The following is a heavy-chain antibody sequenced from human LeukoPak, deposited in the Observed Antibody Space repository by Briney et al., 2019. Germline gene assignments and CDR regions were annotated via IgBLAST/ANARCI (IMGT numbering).Heavy chain of an antibody. D-gene: IGHD3-22*01. Sequence: GRSLRLSCAASGFTFSSYGMHWVRQAPGKGLEWVAVISYDGSNKYYADSVKGRFTISRDNSKNTLYLQMNSLRAEDTAVYYCAKDVDCYDSSGYYYLDYWGQGTLVTVSS. V-gene: IGHV3-30*18. CDR3: AKDVDCYDSSGYYYLDY. CDR1: GFTFSSYG. CDR2: ISYDGSNK. J-gene: IGHJ4*02.